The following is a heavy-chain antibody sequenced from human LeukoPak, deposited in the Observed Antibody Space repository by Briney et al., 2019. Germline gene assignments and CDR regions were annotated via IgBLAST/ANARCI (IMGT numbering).Heavy chain of an antibody. Sequence: SETLSLTCTVSGGSISSYYWSWVRQPPGKGLEWVGYIYYSGSTNYNPSLKRRVTISVDTSKNQFSLKLSSVTAADTAVYYCARASSSPYYYYMDVWGKGTTVTVSS. CDR2: IYYSGST. J-gene: IGHJ6*03. D-gene: IGHD6-13*01. CDR3: ARASSSPYYYYMDV. V-gene: IGHV4-59*01. CDR1: GGSISSYY.